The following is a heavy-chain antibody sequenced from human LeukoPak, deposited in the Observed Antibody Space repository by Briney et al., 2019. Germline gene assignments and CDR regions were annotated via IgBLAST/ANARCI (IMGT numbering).Heavy chain of an antibody. CDR1: GGSISSHY. Sequence: PSETLSLTCTVSGGSISSHYWSWIRQPPGKGLEWIGYIYYSGSTNYNPSLKSRVTISVDTSKNQFSLKLSSVTAADTAVYYCAGSALEWLLYRPGPLDYWGQGTLVTVSS. D-gene: IGHD3-3*01. CDR3: AGSALEWLLYRPGPLDY. CDR2: IYYSGST. V-gene: IGHV4-59*11. J-gene: IGHJ4*02.